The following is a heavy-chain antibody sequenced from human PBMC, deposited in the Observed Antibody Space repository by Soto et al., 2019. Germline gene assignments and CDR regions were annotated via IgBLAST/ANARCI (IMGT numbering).Heavy chain of an antibody. CDR3: AREGRFVSGGRAFDI. J-gene: IGHJ3*02. V-gene: IGHV1-46*01. Sequence: GASVKVSCKSSGYTFTSYYMHLFRHSPGQGLEWMVIINPSGGSTSYAQKFQGRVTMTRDTSTSTVYMELSSLRSEDTAVYYCAREGRFVSGGRAFDIWGQGTMVTVSS. CDR2: INPSGGST. CDR1: GYTFTSYY. D-gene: IGHD2-15*01.